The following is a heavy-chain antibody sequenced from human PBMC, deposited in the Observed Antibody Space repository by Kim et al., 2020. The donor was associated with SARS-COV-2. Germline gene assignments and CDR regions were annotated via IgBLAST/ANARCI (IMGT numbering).Heavy chain of an antibody. CDR1: GFTFSSYS. V-gene: IGHV3-21*01. J-gene: IGHJ4*02. Sequence: GGSLRLSCAASGFTFSSYSMNWVRQAPGKGLEWVSSISSSSSYIYYADSVKGRFTISRDNAKNSLYLQMNSLRAEDTAVYYCARDGGSYTGPIDYWGQGTLVTVSS. CDR3: ARDGGSYTGPIDY. D-gene: IGHD1-26*01. CDR2: ISSSSSYI.